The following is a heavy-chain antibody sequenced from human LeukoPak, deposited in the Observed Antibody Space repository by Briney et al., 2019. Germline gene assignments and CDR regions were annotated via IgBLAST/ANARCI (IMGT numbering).Heavy chain of an antibody. CDR1: GYTFTSYG. D-gene: IGHD2-8*01. CDR3: ARVSIGYCTNGVCYTEYGMDV. J-gene: IGHJ6*02. V-gene: IGHV1-18*01. Sequence: ASVKVSCKASGYTFTSYGISWVRQAPGQGLEWMGWISAYNGNTNHAQKLQGRVTMTTDTSTSTAYMELRSLRSDDTAVYYCARVSIGYCTNGVCYTEYGMDVWGQGTTVTVSS. CDR2: ISAYNGNT.